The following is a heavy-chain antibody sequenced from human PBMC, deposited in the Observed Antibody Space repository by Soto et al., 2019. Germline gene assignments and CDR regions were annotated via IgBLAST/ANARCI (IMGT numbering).Heavy chain of an antibody. CDR3: AKEKISTSCCNWFDP. J-gene: IGHJ5*02. Sequence: SLRLSCTASGFTFSSYSMNCVRQAPWKGLEWVSYISSSSSTIYYADSVKGRFTISRDNAKNSLYLQMNSLRAEDTAVYYCAKEKISTSCCNWFDPWGQGTLVTVSS. D-gene: IGHD2-2*01. CDR1: GFTFSSYS. V-gene: IGHV3-48*01. CDR2: ISSSSSTI.